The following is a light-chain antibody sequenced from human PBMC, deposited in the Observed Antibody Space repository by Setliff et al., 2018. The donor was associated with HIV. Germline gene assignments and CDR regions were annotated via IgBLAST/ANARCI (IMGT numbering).Light chain of an antibody. V-gene: IGLV2-14*03. CDR3: ASYTSSSTPYV. Sequence: QSALTQPASVSGSPGQSITISCTGTTSDVGAYDYVSWYQQHPGKAPRLLIYAVSDRSLGVSRRFSGSKSGNTASLTISGLQTEDEADYYCASYTSSSTPYVFGTGTKVTVL. CDR1: TSDVGAYDY. CDR2: AVS. J-gene: IGLJ1*01.